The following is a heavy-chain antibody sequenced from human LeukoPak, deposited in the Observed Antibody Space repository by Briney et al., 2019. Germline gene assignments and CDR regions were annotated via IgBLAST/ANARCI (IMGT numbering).Heavy chain of an antibody. CDR3: ARDLGCSTTSCRYNWFDP. V-gene: IGHV3-7*03. J-gene: IGHJ5*02. Sequence: GGSLRLSCAASGFTFSNYWMGWVRQAPGKGLEWVANIKQDGSEIYYVGSVKGRFTISRDTAKDSLYLQMNSLRAEDTAVYHCARDLGCSTTSCRYNWFDPWGQGTLVTVSS. D-gene: IGHD2-2*01. CDR1: GFTFSNYW. CDR2: IKQDGSEI.